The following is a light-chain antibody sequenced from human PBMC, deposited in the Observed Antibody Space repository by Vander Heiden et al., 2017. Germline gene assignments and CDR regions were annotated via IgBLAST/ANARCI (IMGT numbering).Light chain of an antibody. Sequence: QSVLTQPPSASGTPGQRVTISCSGSSSNIGSNYVYWYQQLPGTAPKVLIYRNNQRPPGVPDRFSGSKSGTSASLAISGLRSEDEADYYWAAWDDSLSGPVFGGGTKL. CDR3: AAWDDSLSGPV. CDR2: RNN. CDR1: SSNIGSNY. V-gene: IGLV1-47*01. J-gene: IGLJ2*01.